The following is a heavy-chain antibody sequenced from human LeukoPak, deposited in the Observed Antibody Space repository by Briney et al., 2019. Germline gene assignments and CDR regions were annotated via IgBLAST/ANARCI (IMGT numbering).Heavy chain of an antibody. CDR3: ARDGYYDSSGYGNHLDY. CDR1: GFTFSSYW. CDR2: INSDGSST. J-gene: IGHJ4*02. Sequence: GGSLRLSCAASGFTFSSYWMHWVRQAPGRGLAWVSRINSDGSSTSYADSVKGRFTISRDNAKNTLYLQMNSLRAEDTAVYYYARDGYYDSSGYGNHLDYWGQGTLVTVSS. V-gene: IGHV3-74*01. D-gene: IGHD3-22*01.